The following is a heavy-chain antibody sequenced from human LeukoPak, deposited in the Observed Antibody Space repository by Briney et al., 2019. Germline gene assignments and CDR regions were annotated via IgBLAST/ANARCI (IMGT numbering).Heavy chain of an antibody. CDR2: IYYSGST. J-gene: IGHJ3*02. CDR3: ARDRHYCGGDCHIVSAFDI. D-gene: IGHD2-21*02. CDR1: GGSISSYY. Sequence: SETLSLTCTVSGGSISSYYWSWIRQPPVKGLEWIGYIYYSGSTNYNPSLKSRVTISVDTSKNQFSLKLSSVTAADTAVYYCARDRHYCGGDCHIVSAFDIWGQGTMVTVSS. V-gene: IGHV4-59*01.